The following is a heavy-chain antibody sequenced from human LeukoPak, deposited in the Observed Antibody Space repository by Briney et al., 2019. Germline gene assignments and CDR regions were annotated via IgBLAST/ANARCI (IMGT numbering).Heavy chain of an antibody. V-gene: IGHV3-30*02. CDR3: AKDQEALLWFGELLSY. J-gene: IGHJ4*02. CDR2: IRYDGSNK. CDR1: GFTFSSYG. Sequence: GRSLRLSCAASGFTFSSYGMHWVRQAPAKGLEWVAFIRYDGSNKYYADSVKGRFTISRDNSKNTLYLQMNSLRAEDTAVYYCAKDQEALLWFGELLSYWGEGTLVTVSS. D-gene: IGHD3-10*01.